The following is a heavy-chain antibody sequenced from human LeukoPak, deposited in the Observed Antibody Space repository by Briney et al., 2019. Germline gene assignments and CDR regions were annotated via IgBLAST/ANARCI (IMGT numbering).Heavy chain of an antibody. Sequence: PGGSLRLSCAASGFSLSSYAMSWVRQAPGKGLEWVSAISSTDAGTYHAGSVRGRFTISRDNAKSSLYLQMNSLRAEDTALYYCARHRTASDYWGQGTLVTVSS. CDR2: ISSTDAGT. CDR1: GFSLSSYA. CDR3: ARHRTASDY. J-gene: IGHJ4*02. D-gene: IGHD3-16*02. V-gene: IGHV3-23*01.